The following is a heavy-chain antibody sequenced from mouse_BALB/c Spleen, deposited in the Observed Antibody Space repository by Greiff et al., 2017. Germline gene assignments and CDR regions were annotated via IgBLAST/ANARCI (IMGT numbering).Heavy chain of an antibody. Sequence: EVKLVESGPDLVKPSQSLSLTCTVTGYSITSGYSWHWIRQFPGNKLEWMGYIHYSGSTNYNPSLKSRISITRDTSKNQFFLQLNSVTTEDTATYYCARDPATTVVDKTMDYWGQGTSVTVSS. J-gene: IGHJ4*01. D-gene: IGHD1-1*01. CDR1: GYSITSGYS. CDR3: ARDPATTVVDKTMDY. V-gene: IGHV3-1*02. CDR2: IHYSGST.